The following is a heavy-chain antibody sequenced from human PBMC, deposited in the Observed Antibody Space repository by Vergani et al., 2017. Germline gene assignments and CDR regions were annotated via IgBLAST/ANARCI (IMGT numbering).Heavy chain of an antibody. CDR2: IYYSGRT. D-gene: IGHD3-22*01. Sequence: QVQLQESGPGLVKPSETLSLTCTVSGGSISSYYWSWIRQPPGKGLEWIGSIYYSGRTYYNPSLKSRVTISVATSTNQFSLKLSSVTAADTAVYYCARSEGYYDSSGYYYFYYWGQGTLVTVSS. V-gene: IGHV4-39*07. J-gene: IGHJ4*02. CDR3: ARSEGYYDSSGYYYFYY. CDR1: GGSISSYY.